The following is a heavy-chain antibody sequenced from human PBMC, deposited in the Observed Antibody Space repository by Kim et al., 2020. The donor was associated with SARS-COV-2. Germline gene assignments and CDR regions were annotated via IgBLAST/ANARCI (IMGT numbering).Heavy chain of an antibody. CDR2: INTNTGNP. D-gene: IGHD6-13*01. Sequence: ASVKVSCKASGYTFTSYAMNWVRQAPGQGLEWMGWINTNTGNPTYAQGFTGRFVFSLDTSVSTAYLQISSLKAEDTAVYYCARDPGVSSWYSVGTNYFQHWGQGTLVTVSS. CDR1: GYTFTSYA. V-gene: IGHV7-4-1*02. CDR3: ARDPGVSSWYSVGTNYFQH. J-gene: IGHJ1*01.